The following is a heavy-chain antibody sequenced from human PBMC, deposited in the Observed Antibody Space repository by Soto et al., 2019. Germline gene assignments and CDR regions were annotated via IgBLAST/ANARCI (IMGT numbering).Heavy chain of an antibody. Sequence: GGSLRLSCAASGFTFDDYAMHWVRQAPGKGLEWVSGISWNSGSIGYADSVKGRFTISRDNAKNSLYLQMNSLRAEDTALYYCAKGIAAALLDANFDYWGQGTLVTVSS. D-gene: IGHD6-13*01. V-gene: IGHV3-9*01. CDR3: AKGIAAALLDANFDY. J-gene: IGHJ4*02. CDR1: GFTFDDYA. CDR2: ISWNSGSI.